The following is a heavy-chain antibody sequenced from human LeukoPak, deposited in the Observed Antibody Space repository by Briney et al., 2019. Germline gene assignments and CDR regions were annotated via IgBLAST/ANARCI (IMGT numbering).Heavy chain of an antibody. D-gene: IGHD3-22*01. J-gene: IGHJ6*03. CDR1: GFTFSSYS. CDR2: ISSSSSYI. CDR3: ARVDYDSGGYYIDYYYYYKDV. V-gene: IGHV3-21*01. Sequence: GGSLRLSCAASGFTFSSYSMNWVRQAPGKGLEWVSSISSSSSYIYYADSVKGRFTISRDNAKNSLYLQMNSLRAEDTAVYYCARVDYDSGGYYIDYYYYYKDVWGKGTTVTISS.